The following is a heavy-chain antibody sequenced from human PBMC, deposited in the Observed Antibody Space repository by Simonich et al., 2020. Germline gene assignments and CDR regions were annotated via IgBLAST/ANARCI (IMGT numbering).Heavy chain of an antibody. CDR3: ARGPRWTGDEAFDI. Sequence: QVQLVQSGAEVKKPGASVKVSCKASGYTFTGDYMHWVRQAPGQGLEGVGGLNANRGGKNYAQKVQGRVTMTRDTSISTAYMELGRLRSDDTAVYYCARGPRWTGDEAFDIWGQGTMVTVSS. V-gene: IGHV1-2*02. J-gene: IGHJ3*02. CDR1: GYTFTGDY. D-gene: IGHD7-27*01. CDR2: LNANRGGK.